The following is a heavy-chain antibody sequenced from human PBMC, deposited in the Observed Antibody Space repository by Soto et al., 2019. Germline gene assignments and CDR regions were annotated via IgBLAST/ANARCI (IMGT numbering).Heavy chain of an antibody. V-gene: IGHV1-18*01. CDR3: ARSGQSQYYSYYGMDV. Sequence: ASVKVSCKASGYIFTSNGISWVRQAPGQGLEWMGWINTYNGNINYAQKVQGRVTMTTDTSTSTAYVELRSLRSDDTAVYYCARSGQSQYYSYYGMDVWGQGTTVTVSS. CDR1: GYIFTSNG. CDR2: INTYNGNI. D-gene: IGHD1-26*01. J-gene: IGHJ6*02.